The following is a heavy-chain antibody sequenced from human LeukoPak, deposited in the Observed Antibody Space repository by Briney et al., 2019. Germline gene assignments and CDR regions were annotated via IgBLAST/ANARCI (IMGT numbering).Heavy chain of an antibody. J-gene: IGHJ4*02. CDR1: GFTFSTYA. V-gene: IGHV3-23*01. CDR3: AKDYYDSSGQKGSYYFDY. Sequence: GGSLRLSCAASGFTFSTYAMSWVRQAPGKGLEWVSAISGSGGSTYYADSVKGRFTISRDNSKNTLYLQMNSLRAEDTAVYYCAKDYYDSSGQKGSYYFDYWGQGTLVTVSS. CDR2: ISGSGGST. D-gene: IGHD3-22*01.